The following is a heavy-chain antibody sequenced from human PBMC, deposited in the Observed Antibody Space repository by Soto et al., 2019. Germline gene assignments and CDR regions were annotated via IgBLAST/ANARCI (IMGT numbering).Heavy chain of an antibody. CDR3: AGGNCAGDCYFDY. CDR1: GYTFTGYY. D-gene: IGHD2-21*02. V-gene: IGHV1-46*01. CDR2: INSGGGNT. J-gene: IGHJ4*02. Sequence: QVQLLQSGTEVKKPGASVKISCKASGYTFTGYYIYWVRQAPGQGLEFMGAINSGGGNTDYAQKFQGRVTVTRDTSTSTVYMELTSLRFDDTAVYYCAGGNCAGDCYFDYWGQGTLVTVSS.